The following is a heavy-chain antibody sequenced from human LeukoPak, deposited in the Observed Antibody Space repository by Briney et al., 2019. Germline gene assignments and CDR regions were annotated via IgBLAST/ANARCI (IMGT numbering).Heavy chain of an antibody. V-gene: IGHV3-21*01. CDR2: ISSGSTYI. CDR3: VRVLLEHDYYYGMDV. CDR1: GFTFSTYN. D-gene: IGHD1/OR15-1a*01. Sequence: GGSLRLSCAASGFTFSTYNMNWVRQAPGKGLEWVSSISSGSTYIYYADSLKGRFTISRDNAKNSLYLQMNSLRAEDTAVYYCVRVLLEHDYYYGMDVWGQGTTVTVPS. J-gene: IGHJ6*02.